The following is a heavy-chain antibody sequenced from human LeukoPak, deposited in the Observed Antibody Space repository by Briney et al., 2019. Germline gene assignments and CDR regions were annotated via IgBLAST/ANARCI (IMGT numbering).Heavy chain of an antibody. CDR1: HYSISSNYY. CDR3: ARSSGYMSY. Sequence: SETLSLTCTVSHYSISSNYYWGWIRQPPGKGLEWIGSIYHSGTTYYNPSPKHRVTISVDTSKNQFSLKLTSVPAADTAVYYCARSSGYMSYWGQGTLVTVSS. V-gene: IGHV4-38-2*02. J-gene: IGHJ4*02. CDR2: IYHSGTT. D-gene: IGHD3-22*01.